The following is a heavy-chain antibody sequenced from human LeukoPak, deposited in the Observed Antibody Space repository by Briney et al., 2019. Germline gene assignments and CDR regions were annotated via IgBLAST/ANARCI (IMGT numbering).Heavy chain of an antibody. V-gene: IGHV3-23*01. CDR3: ATKLYDIVGFYAD. CDR1: GFTFSSYD. CDR2: ISGSGVNT. J-gene: IGHJ4*02. Sequence: PGGSLRLSCAASGFTFSSYDMSWVRQAPGKGLEWISGISGSGVNTYYTDSVKGRFTISRDKSKNTLYLQMNNLRAEDTAVYFCATKLYDIVGFYADWGQGTLVTVSS. D-gene: IGHD2-15*01.